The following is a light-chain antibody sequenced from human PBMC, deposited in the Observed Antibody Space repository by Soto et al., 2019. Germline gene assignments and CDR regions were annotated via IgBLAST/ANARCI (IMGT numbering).Light chain of an antibody. V-gene: IGLV1-40*01. CDR3: QSYDSSLSGSV. CDR2: YNN. J-gene: IGLJ3*02. Sequence: QSVLTQPPSVSGAPGQRVTISCTGSSSNLGAGYDVHWYQHLPGIAPKLLIYYNNNRPSGVPDRFSGSKSGTSASLAITGLQAEDEADYFCQSYDSSLSGSVFGGGTKVPVL. CDR1: SSNLGAGYD.